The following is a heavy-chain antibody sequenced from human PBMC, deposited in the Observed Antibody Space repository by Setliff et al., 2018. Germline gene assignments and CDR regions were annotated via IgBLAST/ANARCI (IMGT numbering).Heavy chain of an antibody. CDR3: ARQSVRGLADNNWFDP. D-gene: IGHD2-15*01. J-gene: IGHJ5*02. V-gene: IGHV4-34*01. CDR1: GGSFSGYY. CDR2: INHSGST. Sequence: SETLSPTCAVYGGSFSGYYWSWIRQPPGKGLEWIGEINHSGSTNDNPSLKSLVTMSVDTSKNQFSLKLSSVTAADTALYYCARQSVRGLADNNWFDPWGQGTLVTVSS.